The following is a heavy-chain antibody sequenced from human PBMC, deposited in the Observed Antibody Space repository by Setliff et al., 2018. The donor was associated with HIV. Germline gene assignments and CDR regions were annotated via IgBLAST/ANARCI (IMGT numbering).Heavy chain of an antibody. J-gene: IGHJ1*01. CDR3: ARAPTGGLVGYFHH. D-gene: IGHD3-10*01. CDR2: IHSSGNT. V-gene: IGHV4-31*03. CDR1: GGSISSGGYY. Sequence: SETLSLTCNVSGGSISSGGYYWSWIRQPPGKAPEWIGYIHSSGNTFYTPSLKSRLTISLDTSKNQFSLKLNSVTAADTAVYYCARAPTGGLVGYFHHWGQGTLVTVSS.